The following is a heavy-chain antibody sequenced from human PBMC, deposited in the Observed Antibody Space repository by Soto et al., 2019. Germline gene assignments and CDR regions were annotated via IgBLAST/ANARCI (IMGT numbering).Heavy chain of an antibody. CDR2: INVANGNI. D-gene: IGHD3-3*01. CDR1: GYTFTTYS. Sequence: QVQLVQSGAEVKKPGASVKVSCKASGYTFTTYSIHWVRQAPGQRLEWMGWINVANGNIKYSEKFQGRVTITRDTSGSTAYMELSSLRSEDAAVYYCARDRSYDFWRGSDYFDYWGQGTLVTVSS. V-gene: IGHV1-3*01. J-gene: IGHJ4*02. CDR3: ARDRSYDFWRGSDYFDY.